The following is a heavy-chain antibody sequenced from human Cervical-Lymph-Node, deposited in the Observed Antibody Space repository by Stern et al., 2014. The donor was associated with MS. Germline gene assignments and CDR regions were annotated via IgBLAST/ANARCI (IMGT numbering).Heavy chain of an antibody. CDR3: ARGVVSNRAAATLHNLFDP. J-gene: IGHJ5*02. D-gene: IGHD2-15*01. CDR1: GGTFSSSYA. Sequence: QVQLEESGAEVKKPGSSMNVSCKTSGGTFSSSYAITWMRQAPGQGLAWMRRLIPILGLANYAQKFQGRVIITADKSTSTTYMELSSLRSEDTAVYYCARGVVSNRAAATLHNLFDPWGQGTLVTVSS. V-gene: IGHV1-69*09. CDR2: LIPILGLA.